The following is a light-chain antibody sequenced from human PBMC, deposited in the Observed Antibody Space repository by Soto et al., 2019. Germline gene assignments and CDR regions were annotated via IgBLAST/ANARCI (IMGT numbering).Light chain of an antibody. Sequence: IVMTQSPATLSVSPGESATLSCRASQSVSSNLAWHQQKPGQAPRILVYGASTRATGISARFSGSVSGTEFTLTISSLQSEDFAVYYCQQYHNWPITFGQGTRLEIK. CDR3: QQYHNWPIT. J-gene: IGKJ5*01. V-gene: IGKV3-15*01. CDR1: QSVSSN. CDR2: GAS.